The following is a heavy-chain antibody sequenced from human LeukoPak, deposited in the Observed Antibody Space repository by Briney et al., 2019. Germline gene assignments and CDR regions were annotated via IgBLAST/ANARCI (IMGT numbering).Heavy chain of an antibody. CDR2: IDGGGSST. CDR1: GFTFSYHW. V-gene: IGHV3-74*01. Sequence: GGSLRLSCTASGFTFSYHWMHWVRQVPGKGLVWISRIDGGGSSTSYADSVKGRFSISRDNSKSTLYLQMSSLRAEDTAVYYCARGPGSSGGAYVGDYWGHGTLVTVSS. D-gene: IGHD3-22*01. J-gene: IGHJ4*01. CDR3: ARGPGSSGGAYVGDY.